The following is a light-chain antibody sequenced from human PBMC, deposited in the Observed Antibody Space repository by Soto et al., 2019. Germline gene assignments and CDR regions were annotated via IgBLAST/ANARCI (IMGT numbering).Light chain of an antibody. V-gene: IGLV1-44*01. CDR3: AAWDDSLNGVV. Sequence: QSVLTQPPSASGTPGQRVTISCSGSSSNIGSNTVNWYQQLPGTAPKLIIYSNNQRPSGVPDRFSGSKSGTSASLAISGLQSEDEAEYYCAAWDDSLNGVVFGGGTQLTVL. CDR2: SNN. CDR1: SSNIGSNT. J-gene: IGLJ2*01.